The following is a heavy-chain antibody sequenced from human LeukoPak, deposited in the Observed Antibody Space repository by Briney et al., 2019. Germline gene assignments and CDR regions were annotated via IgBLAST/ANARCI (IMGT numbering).Heavy chain of an antibody. V-gene: IGHV1-46*01. CDR2: INPSGGST. D-gene: IGHD1-26*01. CDR1: GYTFTIYY. CDR3: ARQWELLVSSWFDP. J-gene: IGHJ5*02. Sequence: ASVKVSCKASGYTFTIYYMHWVRQAPGQALEWMGIINPSGGSTSYAQKCQGRVTMTRDTSTSTVYMELSSLRSEDTAVYYCARQWELLVSSWFDPWGQGTLVTVSS.